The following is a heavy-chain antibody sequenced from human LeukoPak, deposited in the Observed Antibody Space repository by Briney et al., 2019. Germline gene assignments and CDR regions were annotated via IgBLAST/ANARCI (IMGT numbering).Heavy chain of an antibody. V-gene: IGHV4-59*01. J-gene: IGHJ3*02. CDR2: IYYSGST. CDR3: ARGSGWEAFDI. CDR1: GGSISGYY. D-gene: IGHD3-22*01. Sequence: SETLSLTCTVSGGSISGYYWSWIRQPPGKGLEWIGYIYYSGSTNYNPSLKSRVTISVDTSKNQFSLKLSSVTAADTAVYYCARGSGWEAFDIWGQGTMVTVSS.